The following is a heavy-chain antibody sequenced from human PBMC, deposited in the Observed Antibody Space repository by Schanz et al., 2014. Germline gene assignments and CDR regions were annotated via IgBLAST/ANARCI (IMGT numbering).Heavy chain of an antibody. J-gene: IGHJ2*01. CDR2: VFPNGIT. CDR3: ARDTTWRLDL. CDR1: GGSIRSGTYY. D-gene: IGHD1-1*01. Sequence: QVQLQESGPGLVKPSQTLSLTCTVSGGSIRSGTYYWSWIRQPAGKALEWVGRVFPNGITNYNPSLKSRFPISLDPSRTQFSLTLTSLTAADTAVYYCARDTTWRLDLWGRGTLVTVSS. V-gene: IGHV4-61*02.